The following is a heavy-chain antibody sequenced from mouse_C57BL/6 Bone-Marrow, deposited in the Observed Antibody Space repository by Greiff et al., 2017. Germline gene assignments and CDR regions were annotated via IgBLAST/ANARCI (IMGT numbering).Heavy chain of an antibody. CDR2: IDPENGDT. Sequence: EVKLVESGAELVRPGASVKLSCTASGFNIKDDYMHWVKQRPEQGLEWIGWIDPENGDTEYASKFQGKATITADTSSNTAYLQLSSLTSEDTAVYYCTTVIYDAMDYWGQGTSVTVSS. V-gene: IGHV14-4*01. CDR1: GFNIKDDY. CDR3: TTVIYDAMDY. J-gene: IGHJ4*01.